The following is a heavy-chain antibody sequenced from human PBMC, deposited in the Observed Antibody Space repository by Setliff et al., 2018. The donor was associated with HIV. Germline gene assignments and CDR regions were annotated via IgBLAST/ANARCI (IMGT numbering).Heavy chain of an antibody. V-gene: IGHV4-4*02. CDR2: IYHSGIT. J-gene: IGHJ6*02. Sequence: SETLSLTCAVSGGSISSSNWWSWVRQPPGKGLEWIGEIYHSGITTYNPSLKSRVTISVDSSKNQFSLKLSSVTAADTAVYFCARGGLDYYYAMDVWDQGTTVTVSS. CDR1: GGSISSSNW. CDR3: ARGGLDYYYAMDV.